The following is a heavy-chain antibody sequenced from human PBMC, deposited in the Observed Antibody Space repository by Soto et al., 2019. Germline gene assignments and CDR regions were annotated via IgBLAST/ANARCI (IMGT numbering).Heavy chain of an antibody. V-gene: IGHV1-8*01. D-gene: IGHD3-10*01. CDR3: ARGRASGSYYLFDY. CDR2: INPNSVNI. CDR1: GNTFTSYD. J-gene: IGHJ4*02. Sequence: ASVKVSCKASGNTFTSYDSNWVRQATGHGLEWMGWINPNSVNIGYAQKFQGRVTMTRDTAIRTAYMEVSRLRSDDTAVYYCARGRASGSYYLFDYWGQGTLVTVSS.